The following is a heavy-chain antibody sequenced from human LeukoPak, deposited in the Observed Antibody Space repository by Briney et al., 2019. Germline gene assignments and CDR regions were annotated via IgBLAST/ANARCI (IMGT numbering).Heavy chain of an antibody. Sequence: GSLRLSCVASGFSFSSYGMSWVRQPPGKGLEWIGSIYYSGSTYYNPSLKSRVTISVDTSKNQFSLKLSSVTAADTAVYYCASHTYYDILTGYYKGYFDYWGQGTLVTVSS. D-gene: IGHD3-9*01. J-gene: IGHJ4*02. V-gene: IGHV4-39*01. CDR1: GFSFSSYG. CDR2: IYYSGST. CDR3: ASHTYYDILTGYYKGYFDY.